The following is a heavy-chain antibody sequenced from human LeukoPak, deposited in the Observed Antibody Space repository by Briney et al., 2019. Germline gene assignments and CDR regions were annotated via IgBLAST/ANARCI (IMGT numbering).Heavy chain of an antibody. CDR2: INQDGSEK. CDR1: RFTFSTYW. Sequence: GGSLRLSCAASRFTFSTYWMAWVRQAPEKGLEWVANINQDGSEKYYVDSVKGRFTISRDNAKNSLYLQMNSLRAEDTAVYYCARFSGSAYYYYGMDVWGQGTTVTVSS. D-gene: IGHD3-10*01. J-gene: IGHJ6*02. V-gene: IGHV3-7*03. CDR3: ARFSGSAYYYYGMDV.